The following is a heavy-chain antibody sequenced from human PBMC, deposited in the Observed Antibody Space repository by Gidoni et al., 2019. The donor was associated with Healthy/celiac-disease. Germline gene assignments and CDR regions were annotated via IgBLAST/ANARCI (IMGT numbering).Heavy chain of an antibody. CDR1: GFTFSSYG. CDR2: IWYDGSNK. V-gene: IGHV3-33*01. J-gene: IGHJ4*02. Sequence: QVQLVASGGGVVQAGRSLRLSCAASGFTFSSYGMHWVRQAPGKGLEWVAVIWYDGSNKYYADSVKGRFTISRDNSKNTLYLQMNSLRAEDTAVYYCARDQRGGYYFDYWGQGTLVTVSS. CDR3: ARDQRGGYYFDY. D-gene: IGHD6-25*01.